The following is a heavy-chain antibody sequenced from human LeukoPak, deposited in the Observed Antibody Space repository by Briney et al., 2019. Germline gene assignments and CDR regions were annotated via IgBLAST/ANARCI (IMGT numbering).Heavy chain of an antibody. CDR1: GFTFSSYW. V-gene: IGHV3-7*01. CDR3: ARERGSGSYHPFDP. Sequence: QSGGSLRLSCVASGFTFSSYWMSWVRQAPGKGLEWVANIKQDGTEKYYVDSVKGRFTISRDNAKNSLYLQMNSPRVEDTAVYYCARERGSGSYHPFDPWGQGTLATVSS. D-gene: IGHD3-10*01. CDR2: IKQDGTEK. J-gene: IGHJ5*02.